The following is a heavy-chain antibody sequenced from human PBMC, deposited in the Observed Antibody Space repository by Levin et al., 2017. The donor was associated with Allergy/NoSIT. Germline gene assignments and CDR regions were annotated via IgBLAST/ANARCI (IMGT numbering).Heavy chain of an antibody. CDR3: ARDQRQLVGFRDAFDI. D-gene: IGHD6-6*01. CDR1: GGTFSSYA. CDR2: IIPIFGTA. V-gene: IGHV1-69*06. J-gene: IGHJ3*02. Sequence: SVKVSCKASGGTFSSYAISWVRQAPGQGLEWMGGIIPIFGTANYAQKFQGRVTITADKSTSTAYMELSSLRSEDTAVYYCARDQRQLVGFRDAFDIWGQGTMVTVSS.